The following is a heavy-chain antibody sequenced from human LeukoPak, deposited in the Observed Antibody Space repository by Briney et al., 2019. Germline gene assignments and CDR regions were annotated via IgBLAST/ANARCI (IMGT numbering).Heavy chain of an antibody. CDR3: AKGRHYDSSGHIDY. V-gene: IGHV3-9*01. J-gene: IGHJ4*02. D-gene: IGHD3-22*01. CDR1: GFTFDDYA. Sequence: PGGSLRLSCAASGFTFDDYAVHWVRQAPGKGLEWVSGISWNSGSIGCADSVKGRFTISRDNAKNSLYLQMNSLRAEDTALYYCAKGRHYDSSGHIDYWGQGTLVTVSS. CDR2: ISWNSGSI.